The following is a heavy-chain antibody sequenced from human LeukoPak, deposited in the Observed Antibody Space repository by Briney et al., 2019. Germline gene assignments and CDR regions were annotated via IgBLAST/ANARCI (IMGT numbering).Heavy chain of an antibody. CDR3: VREMGGYPFDH. D-gene: IGHD5-12*01. CDR2: ISTSGSTT. J-gene: IGHJ4*02. V-gene: IGHV3-48*03. Sequence: GGSLRLSCAASGFTFSSFEMNWVRQAPGKGLEWVSYISTSGSTTYYADSVKGRFTISRDNAKNSLYLQMSSLRAEDTAIYYCVREMGGYPFDHWGQGTLVTVSS. CDR1: GFTFSSFE.